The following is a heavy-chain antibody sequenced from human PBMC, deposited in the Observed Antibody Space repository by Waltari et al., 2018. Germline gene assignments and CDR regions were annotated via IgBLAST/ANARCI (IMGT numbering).Heavy chain of an antibody. J-gene: IGHJ4*02. D-gene: IGHD2-2*01. CDR2: INHSGSH. V-gene: IGHV4-34*01. Sequence: QVQLQQWGAGLLKPSETLSLTCAVYGGSFSGYYWSWIRQPPGKGLEWIGEINHSGSHNYNPSLKSRVTISVDTSKNQFSLKLSSVTAADTAVYYCARRGYCSSTSCLYYCDYWGQGTLVTVSS. CDR1: GGSFSGYY. CDR3: ARRGYCSSTSCLYYCDY.